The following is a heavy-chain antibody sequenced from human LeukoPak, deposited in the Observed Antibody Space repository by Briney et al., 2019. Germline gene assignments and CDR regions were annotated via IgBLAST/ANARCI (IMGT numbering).Heavy chain of an antibody. V-gene: IGHV3-53*01. Sequence: GGSLRLSCAASGFTVSSNYMSWVRQAPGKGLEWVSVIYSGGSTYYADSVKGRFTISRDNSKNTLYLQMNSLRAEDTAVYYCARDPSIAVADPLWDWGQGTLVTVSS. CDR1: GFTVSSNY. CDR3: ARDPSIAVADPLWD. CDR2: IYSGGST. J-gene: IGHJ4*02. D-gene: IGHD6-19*01.